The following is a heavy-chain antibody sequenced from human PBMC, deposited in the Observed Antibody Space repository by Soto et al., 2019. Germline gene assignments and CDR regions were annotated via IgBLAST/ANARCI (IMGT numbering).Heavy chain of an antibody. CDR3: ARRGGSSSRYYYYALDV. D-gene: IGHD6-6*01. Sequence: LSLTCSVSGGSMNNGGYYWSWIRQLPGKGLEWIGYIYSNGDTYYNPSLKSRLTISVDTSKNQFSLNLTSVTAADTAVYYCARRGGSSSRYYYYALDVWGQGTTVTVS. CDR2: IYSNGDT. CDR1: GGSMNNGGYY. J-gene: IGHJ6*02. V-gene: IGHV4-31*03.